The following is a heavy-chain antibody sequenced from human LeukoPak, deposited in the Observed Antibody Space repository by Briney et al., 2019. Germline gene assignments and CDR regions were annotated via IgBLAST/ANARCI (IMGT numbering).Heavy chain of an antibody. Sequence: GWSRRLSCASSGFTFSSYAMHWVRQPPGNGLEWVAVISYDGSNKYYADSVKGRFTISRDNSKNTLYLQMNSLRAEDTAVYYCARDGGRFGELLSYFDYWGQGTLVTVSS. CDR3: ARDGGRFGELLSYFDY. V-gene: IGHV3-30-3*01. D-gene: IGHD3-10*01. CDR2: ISYDGSNK. J-gene: IGHJ4*02. CDR1: GFTFSSYA.